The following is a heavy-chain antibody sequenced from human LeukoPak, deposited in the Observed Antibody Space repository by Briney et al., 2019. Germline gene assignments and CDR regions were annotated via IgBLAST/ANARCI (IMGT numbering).Heavy chain of an antibody. CDR2: IYSSGST. CDR3: AKGGSSWYNWFDP. V-gene: IGHV4-4*07. CDR1: GGSISSYY. Sequence: PSETLSLTCTVSGGSISSYYWSWIRQSAGKGLEWIGRIYSSGSTNYNPSLKSRVTMSIDTSKNQFSLNVSSVTAADTAMYYCAKGGSSWYNWFDPWGQGSLVTVSS. J-gene: IGHJ5*02. D-gene: IGHD6-13*01.